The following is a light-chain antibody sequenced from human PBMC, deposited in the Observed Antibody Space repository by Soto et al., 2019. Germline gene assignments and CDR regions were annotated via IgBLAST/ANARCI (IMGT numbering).Light chain of an antibody. CDR2: EVS. CDR1: SSDVGGYNY. Sequence: QSVLTQPASVSGSPGQSITISCTGTSSDVGGYNYVSWYQQHPGKAPKLMIYEVSNRPSGVSNRFSGSKSGNTASLTISGLQADDEADYYCSSYTSSIYVFGTGTKGTVL. J-gene: IGLJ1*01. CDR3: SSYTSSIYV. V-gene: IGLV2-14*01.